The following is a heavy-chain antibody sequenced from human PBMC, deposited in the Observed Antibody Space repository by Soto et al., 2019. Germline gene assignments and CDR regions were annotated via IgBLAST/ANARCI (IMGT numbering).Heavy chain of an antibody. Sequence: GESLKISCKGSGYSFTSYWIGWVRQMPGKGLEWMGIIYPGDSDTRYSPSFQGQVTISADKSISTAYLRWSSLKASDTAMYYCARHHCSSTSCYTEPAYYFDYWGQGTLVTVSS. V-gene: IGHV5-51*01. CDR3: ARHHCSSTSCYTEPAYYFDY. D-gene: IGHD2-2*02. J-gene: IGHJ4*02. CDR2: IYPGDSDT. CDR1: GYSFTSYW.